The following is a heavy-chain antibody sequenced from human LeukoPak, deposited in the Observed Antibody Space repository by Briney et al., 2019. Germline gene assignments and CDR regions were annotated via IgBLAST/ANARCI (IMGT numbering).Heavy chain of an antibody. J-gene: IGHJ6*03. V-gene: IGHV4-39*01. CDR1: GDSISSSSSY. D-gene: IGHD3-10*01. CDR2: IYYSGST. CDR3: ARRNVKKYYYGSGLLPYMDV. Sequence: SETLSLTCTVSGDSISSSSSYWGWIRQPPGEGLEWIGSIYYSGSTYYNTSLKSRVTISVDTSKNQFSLRLSSVTAADTAVYYCARRNVKKYYYGSGLLPYMDVWGKGTTVTISS.